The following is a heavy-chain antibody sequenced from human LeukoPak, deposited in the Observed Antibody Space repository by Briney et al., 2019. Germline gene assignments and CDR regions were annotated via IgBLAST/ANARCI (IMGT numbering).Heavy chain of an antibody. V-gene: IGHV3-23*05. CDR3: ANAPHSGGY. CDR1: GFSFSSSV. D-gene: IGHD2-15*01. Sequence: PGGSLRLSCAASGFSFSSSVMSWVRQAPGKGLEWVSTITSSGSSTYYTDSARGRFTISRDNSKNTLFLQMNSLRAEDTAVYYCANAPHSGGYWGPGTQVTVSS. CDR2: ITSSGSST. J-gene: IGHJ4*02.